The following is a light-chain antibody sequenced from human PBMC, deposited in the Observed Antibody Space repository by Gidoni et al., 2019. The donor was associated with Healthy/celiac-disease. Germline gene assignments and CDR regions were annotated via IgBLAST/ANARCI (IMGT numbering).Light chain of an antibody. CDR2: GAS. V-gene: IGKV3-15*01. CDR1: QSISSN. CDR3: QQYNNWPQT. Sequence: EILMPQSPATLSVSLGERATLPCRASQSISSNLAWYQQKPGQAPMLLIYGASTRATGIPARFSGSGSGTEFTLTISSLQSEDFAVYYCQQYNNWPQTFGQGTKVEIK. J-gene: IGKJ1*01.